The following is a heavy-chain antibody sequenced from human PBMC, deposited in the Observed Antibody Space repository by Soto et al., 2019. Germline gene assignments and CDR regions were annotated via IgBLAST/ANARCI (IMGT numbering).Heavy chain of an antibody. J-gene: IGHJ6*02. CDR2: ISSSSSSI. CDR1: GVTFSSYS. Sequence: EVQLVESGGGLVQPGGSLRLSCTASGVTFSSYSMVWVRQAPGKGLEWVSYISSSSSSIYYADSVKGRFTTSRDNAKNSTYPQMNSLRVEDTGVYYCARELGFDAVARMDVWGQGTTVTVSS. D-gene: IGHD6-19*01. V-gene: IGHV3-48*01. CDR3: ARELGFDAVARMDV.